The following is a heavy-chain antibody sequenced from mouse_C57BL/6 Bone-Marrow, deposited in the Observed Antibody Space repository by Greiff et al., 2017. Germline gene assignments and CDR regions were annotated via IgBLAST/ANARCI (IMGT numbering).Heavy chain of an antibody. V-gene: IGHV1-26*01. CDR3: ARDYYGSSWCFDY. J-gene: IGHJ2*01. Sequence: EVQLQQSGPELVKPGASVKISCKASGYTFTDYYMNWVKQSHGKSLEWIGDINPNNGGTSYNQKLKGKATLTVDKSSSTAYMELRSLTSEDSAVYYCARDYYGSSWCFDYWGQGTILTVSS. CDR1: GYTFTDYY. CDR2: INPNNGGT. D-gene: IGHD1-1*01.